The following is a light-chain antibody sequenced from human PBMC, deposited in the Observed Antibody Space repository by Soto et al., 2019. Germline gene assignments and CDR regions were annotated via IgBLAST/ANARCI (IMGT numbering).Light chain of an antibody. Sequence: EIVLTQSPGTLSLSPGERATLSCRASQSVSSSYLAWYQQKPGQAPRLLIYGASSRATGIPDRFSGSGSGTEFPLNISRMEPEDFAVYYCQQYGSSQTFGQGTKVEIK. J-gene: IGKJ1*01. CDR1: QSVSSSY. V-gene: IGKV3-20*01. CDR2: GAS. CDR3: QQYGSSQT.